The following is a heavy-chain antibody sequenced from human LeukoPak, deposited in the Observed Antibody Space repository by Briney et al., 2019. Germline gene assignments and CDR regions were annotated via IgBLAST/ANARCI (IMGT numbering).Heavy chain of an antibody. V-gene: IGHV3-53*01. J-gene: IGHJ4*02. CDR3: ARVHVGAVAGKNYFDY. D-gene: IGHD6-19*01. Sequence: PGGSLRLSCAASGFTVSSNYMIWVRQAPGKGLERVSVIYSGGSTYYADSVKGRFTISRDNSKNTLYLQMNSLRAEDTAVYYCARVHVGAVAGKNYFDYWGQGTLVTVSS. CDR2: IYSGGST. CDR1: GFTVSSNY.